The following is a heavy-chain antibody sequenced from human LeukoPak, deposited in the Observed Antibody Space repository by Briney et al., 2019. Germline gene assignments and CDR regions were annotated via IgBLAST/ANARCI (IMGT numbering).Heavy chain of an antibody. CDR3: ARGLGYCSSSQCSPGYYMDV. J-gene: IGHJ6*03. CDR2: ISSSVTYI. V-gene: IGHV3-21*01. CDR1: GFTLSNV. Sequence: GRTLRLSRAAFGFTLSNVMNWVRQAPGKGLEWVSRISSSVTYIDYTHPVKSRVTISKDNRTSSLYLQMDSLRAEDTALYFCARGLGYCSSSQCSPGYYMDVWGKGTTVTVFS. D-gene: IGHD2-2*01.